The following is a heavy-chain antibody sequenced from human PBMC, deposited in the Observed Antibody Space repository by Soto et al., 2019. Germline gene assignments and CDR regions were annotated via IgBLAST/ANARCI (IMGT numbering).Heavy chain of an antibody. CDR3: ARLGSPGDILTGYPTPPDY. V-gene: IGHV1-69*06. CDR1: GGTFSSYA. J-gene: IGHJ4*02. Sequence: QVQLVQSGAEVKKPGSSVKVSCKASGGTFSSYAISWVRQAPGQGLEWMGGIIPIFGTANYAQKFQGRVTITADKSTSTAYMELSSLRSEDTAVYYCARLGSPGDILTGYPTPPDYWGQGTLVTVSS. CDR2: IIPIFGTA. D-gene: IGHD3-9*01.